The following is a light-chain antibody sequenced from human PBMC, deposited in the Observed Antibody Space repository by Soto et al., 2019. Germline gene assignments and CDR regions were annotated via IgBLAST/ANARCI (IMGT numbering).Light chain of an antibody. V-gene: IGLV2-14*01. CDR1: SSDVGAYIY. CDR2: EVN. CDR3: SSYSDSDTKV. J-gene: IGLJ1*01. Sequence: QFALTQPASVSGSPGQSITISCGGTSSDVGAYIYVSWYQQYPGKAPKLIIYEVNNRPSGVSGRFSGSKSDTTAFLTISGLQAEDEADYYCSSYSDSDTKVFGTGTTVTVL.